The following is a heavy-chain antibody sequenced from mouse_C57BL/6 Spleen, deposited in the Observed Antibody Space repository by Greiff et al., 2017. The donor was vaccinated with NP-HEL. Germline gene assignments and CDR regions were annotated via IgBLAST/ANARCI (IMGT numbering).Heavy chain of an antibody. CDR2: IYPGNSDT. D-gene: IGHD1-2*01. V-gene: IGHV1-5*01. CDR3: TRKEITTAYYFDY. CDR1: GYTFTSYW. J-gene: IGHJ2*01. Sequence: EVQLQQSGTVLARPGASVKMSCKTSGYTFTSYWMHWVKQRPGQGLEWIGAIYPGNSDTSYNQKFKGKAKLTAVTSASTAYMELSSLTNEDSAVYYCTRKEITTAYYFDYWGQGTTLTVSS.